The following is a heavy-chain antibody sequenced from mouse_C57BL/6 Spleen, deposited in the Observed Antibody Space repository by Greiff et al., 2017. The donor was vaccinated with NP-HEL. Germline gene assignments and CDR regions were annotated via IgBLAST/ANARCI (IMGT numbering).Heavy chain of an antibody. V-gene: IGHV5-4*03. J-gene: IGHJ3*01. CDR3: ARSTMVTTAWFAY. Sequence: EVKLMESGGGLVKPGGSLKLSCAASGFTFSSYAMSWVRQTPEKRLEWVATISDGGSYTYYPDNVKGRFTISRDNAKNNLYLQMSHLKSEDTAMYYCARSTMVTTAWFAYWGQGTLVTVSA. D-gene: IGHD2-1*01. CDR2: ISDGGSYT. CDR1: GFTFSSYA.